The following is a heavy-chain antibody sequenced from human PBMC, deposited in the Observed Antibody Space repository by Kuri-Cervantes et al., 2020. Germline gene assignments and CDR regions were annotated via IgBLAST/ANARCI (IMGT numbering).Heavy chain of an antibody. CDR2: IYYSGTT. CDR3: ARSITMVRGRDFRRLYYYYYGMDV. V-gene: IGHV4-61*01. Sequence: SETLSLTCTVSGGSVSSGSYYWSWIRQPPGKGLEWIGYIYYSGTTNYNPSLKSRVTISVDTSKNQFSLKLSSVTAADTAVYYCARSITMVRGRDFRRLYYYYYGMDVWGQGTTVTVSS. CDR1: GGSVSSGSYY. D-gene: IGHD3-10*01. J-gene: IGHJ6*02.